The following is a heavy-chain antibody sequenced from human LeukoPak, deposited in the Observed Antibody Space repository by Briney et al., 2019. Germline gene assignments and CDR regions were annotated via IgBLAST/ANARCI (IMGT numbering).Heavy chain of an antibody. D-gene: IGHD6-13*01. CDR3: AKGVSSPYAFDI. J-gene: IGHJ3*02. CDR1: GFTFSDYY. V-gene: IGHV3-11*01. CDR2: ISSSGSTI. Sequence: GGSLRLSCAASGFTFSDYYMSWIRQAPGKGLEWVSYISSSGSTIYYADSVKGRFTISRDNSKNTLYLQMNSLRAEDTAVYYCAKGVSSPYAFDIWGQGTMVTVSS.